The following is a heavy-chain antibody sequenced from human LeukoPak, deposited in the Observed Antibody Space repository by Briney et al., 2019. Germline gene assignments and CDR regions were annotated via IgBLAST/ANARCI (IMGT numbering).Heavy chain of an antibody. Sequence: GGSLRLSCAASGFTFSNYAMSWVRQAPGKGLEWVSAISGNGGGTYYADSVKGRFTISRDNSKNTLYLQMKSLRAEDTAVYYCAKGTKVIVVDNYFDYWGLGTLVTVSS. CDR3: AKGTKVIVVDNYFDY. D-gene: IGHD3-22*01. V-gene: IGHV3-23*01. CDR2: ISGNGGGT. CDR1: GFTFSNYA. J-gene: IGHJ4*02.